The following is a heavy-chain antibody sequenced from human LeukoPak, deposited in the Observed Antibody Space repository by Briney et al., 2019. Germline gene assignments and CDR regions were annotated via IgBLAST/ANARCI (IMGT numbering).Heavy chain of an antibody. D-gene: IGHD1-26*01. CDR2: IGGSGGGT. Sequence: GGSLRLSCAASRFTFSSYGMSWVRQAPGKGLEWVSAIGGSGGGTYYADSVKGRFTISRDNSKNTLYLQMNSLRAEDTAVYYCAKVASGSYYNWPFDYWGQGTLVTVSS. CDR1: RFTFSSYG. V-gene: IGHV3-23*01. CDR3: AKVASGSYYNWPFDY. J-gene: IGHJ4*02.